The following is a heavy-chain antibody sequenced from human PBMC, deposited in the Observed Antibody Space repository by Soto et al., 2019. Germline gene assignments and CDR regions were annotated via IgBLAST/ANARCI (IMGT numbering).Heavy chain of an antibody. CDR3: ARGSYPLDYYYHYVMDV. CDR2: ISYDGSNK. J-gene: IGHJ6*02. V-gene: IGHV3-30-3*01. CDR1: GFTFSSYA. D-gene: IGHD1-26*01. Sequence: LRLSCAASGFTFSSYAMHWVRQAPGKGLEWVAVISYDGSNKYYADSVKGRFTISRDNSKNTLYLQMNSLRAEDTAVYYCARGSYPLDYYYHYVMDVWGQGTTVTVSS.